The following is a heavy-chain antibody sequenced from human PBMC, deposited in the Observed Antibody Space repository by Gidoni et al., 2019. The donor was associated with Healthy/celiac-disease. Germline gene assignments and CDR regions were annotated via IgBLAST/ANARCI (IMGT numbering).Heavy chain of an antibody. Sequence: EVQLVESGGGLVQPARSLRLSCASFGFTFDDYAMHWVRQAPGKGLEWVSGISWNSGSIGYADSVKGRFTISRDNAKNSLYLQMNSLRAEDTALYYCAKGQWELPDYWGQGTLVTVSS. D-gene: IGHD1-26*01. CDR3: AKGQWELPDY. V-gene: IGHV3-9*01. CDR1: GFTFDDYA. J-gene: IGHJ4*02. CDR2: ISWNSGSI.